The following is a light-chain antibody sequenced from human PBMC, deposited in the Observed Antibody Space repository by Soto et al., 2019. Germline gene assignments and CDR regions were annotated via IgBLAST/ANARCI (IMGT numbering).Light chain of an antibody. J-gene: IGLJ2*01. Sequence: QPVLTQSPSASASLGASVKLTCTLSSGHSSYAIAWHQQQPEKGPRYLLNLNIDGSHSKGDGIPDRFSGSSSGAERYLTISSLQSEDEAVYYCQTWVTGILVFGGGTKLTVL. CDR3: QTWVTGILV. V-gene: IGLV4-69*01. CDR1: SGHSSYA. CDR2: LNIDGSH.